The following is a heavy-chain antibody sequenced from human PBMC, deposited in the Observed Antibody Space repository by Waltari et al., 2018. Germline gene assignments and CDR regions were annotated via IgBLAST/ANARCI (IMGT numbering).Heavy chain of an antibody. CDR1: GFFVSSNY. D-gene: IGHD3-16*01. V-gene: IGHV3-53*01. CDR3: ARDRRYAHSRVYFDD. J-gene: IGHJ4*02. Sequence: VQIVESGGALIQPGGSLRLSCAVSGFFVSSNYMTWVRQAPGKGLVGVVFSNREYNDGNTRYADYLKGRFTISMDSSNITVYLQLNNVRAEETAGYFCARDRRYAHSRVYFDDWGRGTLFTVSA. CDR2: SNREYNDGNT.